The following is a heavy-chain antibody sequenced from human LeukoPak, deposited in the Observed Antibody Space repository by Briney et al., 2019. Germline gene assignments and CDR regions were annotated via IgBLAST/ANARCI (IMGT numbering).Heavy chain of an antibody. J-gene: IGHJ4*02. CDR3: VRLHLGGWYGGYDY. D-gene: IGHD6-19*01. V-gene: IGHV3-53*01. Sequence: GGSLRLSCAASGLTVSSNYMSWVRQAPGKGLEWVSVIYSDGTTSYADSVKGRFTISRDNAKNTLYLQMNNLRAEETAVYHCVRLHLGGWYGGYDYWGQGTLVTVSS. CDR1: GLTVSSNY. CDR2: IYSDGTT.